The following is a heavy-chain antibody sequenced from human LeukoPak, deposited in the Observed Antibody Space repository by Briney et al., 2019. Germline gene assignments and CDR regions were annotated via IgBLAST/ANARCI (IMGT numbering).Heavy chain of an antibody. CDR1: GYTFTMFY. D-gene: IGHD3-16*01. Sequence: GASVKVSCKASGYTFTMFYIHWVRQAPGQGLEWMGMINPSDGATTYAQKFQGRLTMTRDMSTTTVYMDLRTLRAEDTAVYFCARGQRGGLSGSLGGLFASYYTYYYMDVWGRGTTVTVSS. J-gene: IGHJ6*03. CDR3: ARGQRGGLSGSLGGLFASYYTYYYMDV. CDR2: INPSDGAT. V-gene: IGHV1-46*01.